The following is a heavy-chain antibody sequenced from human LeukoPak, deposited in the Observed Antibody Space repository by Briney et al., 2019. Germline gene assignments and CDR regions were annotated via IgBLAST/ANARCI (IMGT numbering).Heavy chain of an antibody. Sequence: GGSLSLSCAASGFTFSSHAMHWVRQAPGKGLEWVAVISYDGSNKYYADSVKGRFTISRDNSKNTLYLQMNSLRAEDTAVYYCARPPDYGDYFFDYWGQGTLVTVSS. CDR2: ISYDGSNK. CDR1: GFTFSSHA. V-gene: IGHV3-30-3*01. J-gene: IGHJ4*02. CDR3: ARPPDYGDYFFDY. D-gene: IGHD4-17*01.